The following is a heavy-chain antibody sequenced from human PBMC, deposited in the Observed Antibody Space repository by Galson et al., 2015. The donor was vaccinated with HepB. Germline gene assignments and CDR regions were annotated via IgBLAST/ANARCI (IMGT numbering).Heavy chain of an antibody. CDR3: ARDGLPYCSSTSCPPDPHASDAFDI. D-gene: IGHD2-2*01. V-gene: IGHV1-18*01. Sequence: SVKVSCKASGYTFTSYGISWVRQAPGQGLEWMGWISAYNGNTNYAQKLQGRVTMTTDTSTSTAYMELRSLRSDDTAVYYCARDGLPYCSSTSCPPDPHASDAFDIWGQGTMVTVSS. CDR1: GYTFTSYG. CDR2: ISAYNGNT. J-gene: IGHJ3*02.